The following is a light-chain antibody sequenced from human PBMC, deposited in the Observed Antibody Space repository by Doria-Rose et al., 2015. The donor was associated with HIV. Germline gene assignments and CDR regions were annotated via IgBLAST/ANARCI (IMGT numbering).Light chain of an antibody. V-gene: IGKV3-15*01. Sequence: TQSPATLSVSPGERATLSCRASQGIGSDLAWYQQKPGQAPRLLIYRASIRATGIPPRFTGGGSGTEFTLTINRLEPEDSALYYCHQYGTSWTFGQGTKVEI. CDR1: QGIGSD. CDR2: RAS. CDR3: HQYGTSWT. J-gene: IGKJ1*01.